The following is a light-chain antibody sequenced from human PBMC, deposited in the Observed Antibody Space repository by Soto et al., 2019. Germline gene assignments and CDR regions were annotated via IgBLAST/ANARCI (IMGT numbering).Light chain of an antibody. CDR1: QSVSSSY. CDR2: GAS. J-gene: IGKJ2*01. Sequence: ENVLTQSPGTLSLSPGERATLSCRASQSVSSSYLAWYQQKPGQAPRLLIYGASSRATGIPDKFSGSGSGTDFTLTISRLEPEDFAVYYCQQYGSSPLYTFGKETKLEI. V-gene: IGKV3-20*01. CDR3: QQYGSSPLYT.